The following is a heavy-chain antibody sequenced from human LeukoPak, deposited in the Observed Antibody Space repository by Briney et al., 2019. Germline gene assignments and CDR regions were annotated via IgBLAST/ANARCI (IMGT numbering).Heavy chain of an antibody. CDR2: IYYSGST. J-gene: IGHJ6*02. CDR3: ARDKRWLQYNYYYGMDV. V-gene: IGHV4-59*01. CDR1: GGSISSYY. Sequence: SETLSLTCTVSGGSISSYYWGWIRQPPGKGLEWIGYIYYSGSTNYNPSLKSRVTISVDTSKNQFSLKLSSVTAADTAVYYCARDKRWLQYNYYYGMDVWGQGTTVTVSS. D-gene: IGHD5-24*01.